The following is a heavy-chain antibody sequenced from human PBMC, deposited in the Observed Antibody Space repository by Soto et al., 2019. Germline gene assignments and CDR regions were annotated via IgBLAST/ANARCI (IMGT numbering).Heavy chain of an antibody. D-gene: IGHD3-10*01. CDR1: GGTFSSYA. Sequence: QVQLVQSGAEVKKPGPSVKVSCKASGGTFSSYAISWVRQAPGQGLEWMGGIIPIFGTANYAQKFQGRVTITADEPTSTDYMELSSLRSEDTPVYYCARSRLGGSNIKAPIDYWGQGSLVTVSS. CDR3: ARSRLGGSNIKAPIDY. CDR2: IIPIFGTA. J-gene: IGHJ4*02. V-gene: IGHV1-69*01.